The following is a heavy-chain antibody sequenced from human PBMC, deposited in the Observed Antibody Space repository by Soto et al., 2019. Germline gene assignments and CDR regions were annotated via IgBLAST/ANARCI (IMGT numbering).Heavy chain of an antibody. CDR1: GFTFSTNT. CDR3: SKWDGHGDQ. V-gene: IGHV3-23*01. Sequence: EVQLLESGGGLVQPGGSLRLSCAASGFTFSTNTMTWVRQAPGKGLEWVCGISGGGDSTHYADSVKGRFTISRDNYKNMGSLQMTSLTADDTAVYYCSKWDGHGDQWGQGTLVIVSS. CDR2: ISGGGDST. D-gene: IGHD1-26*01. J-gene: IGHJ5*02.